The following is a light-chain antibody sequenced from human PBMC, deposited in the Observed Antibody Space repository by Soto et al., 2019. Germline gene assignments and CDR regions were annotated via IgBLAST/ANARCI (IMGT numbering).Light chain of an antibody. CDR2: AAS. V-gene: IGKV1-9*01. J-gene: IGKJ4*01. Sequence: DIQLTQSPSFLSASVGDRVTITCRASQGISSYLAWYQQKPGKAPKLLIYAASTLQSGVPSRFSGSGSGTEFTLTISSLQPEDFSTDYCQQLNSYLPLTFGGGTKVEIK. CDR1: QGISSY. CDR3: QQLNSYLPLT.